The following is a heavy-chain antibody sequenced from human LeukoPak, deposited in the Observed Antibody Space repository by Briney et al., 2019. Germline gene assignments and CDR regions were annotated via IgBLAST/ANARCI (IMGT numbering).Heavy chain of an antibody. CDR3: ARDRSSRGSYLYYYYGMDV. CDR1: GYTFTGYY. CDR2: INPNSGGT. Sequence: ASVKVSCKASGYTFTGYYMHWVRQAPGQGVEWMGWINPNSGGTNYAQKFQGRVTMTRDTSISTAYMELSRLRSDDTVVYYCARDRSSRGSYLYYYYGMDVWGQGTTVTVSS. D-gene: IGHD1-26*01. V-gene: IGHV1-2*02. J-gene: IGHJ6*02.